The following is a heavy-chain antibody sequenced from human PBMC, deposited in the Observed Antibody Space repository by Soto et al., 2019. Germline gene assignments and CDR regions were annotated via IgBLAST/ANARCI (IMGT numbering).Heavy chain of an antibody. CDR3: AKEVWKYEEPFDY. CDR2: ISGSGGST. V-gene: IGHV3-23*01. Sequence: GSLRLSCAASGFTFSSYAMGWVRQAPGKGLEWVSAISGSGGSTYYADSVKGRFTISRDNSKNTLYLQMNRLRAEDTAVYYCAKEVWKYEEPFDYWGQGTLVTVSS. CDR1: GFTFSSYA. D-gene: IGHD1-7*01. J-gene: IGHJ4*02.